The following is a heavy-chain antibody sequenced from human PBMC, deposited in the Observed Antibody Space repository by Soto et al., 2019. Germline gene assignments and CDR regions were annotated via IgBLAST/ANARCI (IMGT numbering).Heavy chain of an antibody. CDR3: TTEAYDNSGSLAFDI. D-gene: IGHD3-22*01. V-gene: IGHV4-59*08. CDR1: ARPNPNCY. J-gene: IGHJ3*02. CDR2: IFHTGTT. Sequence: SQALSRTLIQSARPNPNCYSSTIWQHNGRRRQSNRSIFHTGTTSYNPSLKSRVTLSVDTSQSQFSLKLNSVTAADTAVYYCTTEAYDNSGSLAFDIWGPGTLVTVSS.